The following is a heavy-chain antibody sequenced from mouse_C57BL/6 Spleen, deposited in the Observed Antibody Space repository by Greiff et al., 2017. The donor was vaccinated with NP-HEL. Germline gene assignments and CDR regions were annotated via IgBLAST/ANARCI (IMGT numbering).Heavy chain of an antibody. CDR1: GYTFTSYG. J-gene: IGHJ3*01. V-gene: IGHV1-81*01. CDR3: ARTAYGRSYAAWFAY. D-gene: IGHD1-1*01. Sequence: VQLQQSGAELARPGASVKLSCKASGYTFTSYGISWVKQRTGQGLEWIGEIYPRSGNTYYNEKFKGKATLTADKSSSTAYMELRSLTSEDSAVYVCARTAYGRSYAAWFAYWGQGTLVTVSA. CDR2: IYPRSGNT.